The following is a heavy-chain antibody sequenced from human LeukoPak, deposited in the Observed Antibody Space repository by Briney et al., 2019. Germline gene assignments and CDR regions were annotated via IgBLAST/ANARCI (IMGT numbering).Heavy chain of an antibody. D-gene: IGHD3-10*01. CDR2: IYTTGIGGSP. Sequence: SETLSLTCTVSGASMSSGSYYRSWIRQPAGKGLEWIGRIYTTGIGGSPNYNPSLKSRLTISVATSKNQFSLKLSSVTAADTAVYYCARYDITMVRGVIRDAFDIWGQGTMVTVSS. V-gene: IGHV4-61*02. J-gene: IGHJ3*02. CDR1: GASMSSGSYY. CDR3: ARYDITMVRGVIRDAFDI.